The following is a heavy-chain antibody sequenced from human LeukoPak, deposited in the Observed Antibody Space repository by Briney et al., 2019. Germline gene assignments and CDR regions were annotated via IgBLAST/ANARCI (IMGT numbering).Heavy chain of an antibody. CDR2: IRYDGSNK. CDR1: GFTFSSYG. Sequence: PGGSLRLSCAASGFTFSSYGMHWVRQAPGKGLEWVAFIRYDGSNKYYADSVKGRFTISRDNSKNTLYLQMNSLRAEDTAVYYCAKDPFDYVWGSYRLSGGYFDYWGRGTLVTVSS. D-gene: IGHD3-16*02. CDR3: AKDPFDYVWGSYRLSGGYFDY. J-gene: IGHJ4*02. V-gene: IGHV3-30*02.